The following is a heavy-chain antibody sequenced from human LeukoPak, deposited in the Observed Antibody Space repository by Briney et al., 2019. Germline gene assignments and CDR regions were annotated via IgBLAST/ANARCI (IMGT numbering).Heavy chain of an antibody. CDR3: ASSGGVLRYFDWSTPQDY. J-gene: IGHJ4*02. Sequence: GASVKVSCKASGYTFTGYYMHWVRQAPGQGLEWMGWINPNSGGTNYAQKFQGRVTMTRDTSISTAYMELSRLRSDDTGVYYCASSGGVLRYFDWSTPQDYWGQGTLVTVSS. D-gene: IGHD3-9*01. V-gene: IGHV1-2*02. CDR1: GYTFTGYY. CDR2: INPNSGGT.